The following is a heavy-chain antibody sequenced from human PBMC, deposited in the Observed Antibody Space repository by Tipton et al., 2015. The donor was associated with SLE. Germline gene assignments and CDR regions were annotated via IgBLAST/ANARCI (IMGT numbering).Heavy chain of an antibody. J-gene: IGHJ4*02. V-gene: IGHV4-59*11. CDR2: LSYSGTT. CDR3: GRLFRRVPRYFDY. Sequence: TLSLTCAVSGCSISSHYWSWIRQPPGKGLEWIGYLSYSGTTNYNPSLKSRVTISLDTSKSESSLKLRSVTAADTAVYYCGRLFRRVPRYFDYWGQGTLVTVSS. D-gene: IGHD2-21*01. CDR1: GCSISSHY.